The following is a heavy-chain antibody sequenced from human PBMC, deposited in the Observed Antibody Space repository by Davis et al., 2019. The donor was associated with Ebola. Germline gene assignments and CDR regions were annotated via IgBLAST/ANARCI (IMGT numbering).Heavy chain of an antibody. CDR2: LSFDGGHT. CDR3: AKDTKMITFGGVIAPVFQH. D-gene: IGHD3-16*02. V-gene: IGHV3-30*18. J-gene: IGHJ1*01. Sequence: PGGSLRLSCTAFGFSFGTYGMHWVRQAPGKGLEWLQNLSFDGGHTSSIDSVKGRFTISRDNSKNTLSLQMNSLRAEDTAVYYCAKDTKMITFGGVIAPVFQHWGQGTLVTVSS. CDR1: GFSFGTYG.